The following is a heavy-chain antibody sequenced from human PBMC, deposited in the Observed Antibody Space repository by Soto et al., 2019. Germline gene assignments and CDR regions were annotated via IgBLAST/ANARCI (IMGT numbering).Heavy chain of an antibody. CDR1: GFTLRTHA. V-gene: IGHV3-23*01. Sequence: GGSLRLSCASSGFTLRTHAMHWVRQAPGKGLELVSTLNVNGDSRDYADSVKGRFTISRDNAKNSLYLQMNSLRAEDTAVYYCARGNSPVNVYWGQGTLVTVSS. D-gene: IGHD3-16*02. CDR3: ARGNSPVNVY. J-gene: IGHJ4*02. CDR2: LNVNGDSR.